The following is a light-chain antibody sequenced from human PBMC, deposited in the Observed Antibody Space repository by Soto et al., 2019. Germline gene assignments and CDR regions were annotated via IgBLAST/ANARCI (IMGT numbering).Light chain of an antibody. CDR3: AAWDDSLSCWV. CDR1: SSNIGSNY. CDR2: SNN. V-gene: IGLV1-47*02. J-gene: IGLJ3*02. Sequence: QSVLTQPPSASGTPGQRVTISCSGSSSNIGSNYVYWYQQLPGTAPKILIYSNNQRPSWVPDRFSGSKSGTSASLAISGLRSEDEADYYCAAWDDSLSCWVFGGGTKLTVL.